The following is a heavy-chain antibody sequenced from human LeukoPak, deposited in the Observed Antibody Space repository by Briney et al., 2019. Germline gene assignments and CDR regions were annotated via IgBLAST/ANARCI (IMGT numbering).Heavy chain of an antibody. J-gene: IGHJ6*04. D-gene: IGHD2-2*01. CDR1: GGTFSSYA. Sequence: GASVKVSCKASGGTFSSYATSWVRQAPGQGLEWMGGIIPIFGTANYAQKFQGRVTITADESTSTAYMELSSLRSEDTAVYYCARGGLDCSSTSCYPNYYGMDVWGKGTTVTVSS. V-gene: IGHV1-69*13. CDR2: IIPIFGTA. CDR3: ARGGLDCSSTSCYPNYYGMDV.